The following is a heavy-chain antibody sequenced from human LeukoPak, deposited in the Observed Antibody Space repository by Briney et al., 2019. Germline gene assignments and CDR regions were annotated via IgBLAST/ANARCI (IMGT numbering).Heavy chain of an antibody. Sequence: GGSLRLSCAASGFTFDDYAMHWVRQAPGKGLEWVSSISSSSSYIYYADSVKGRFTISRDNAKNSLYLQMNSLRAEDTAVYYCARDLDYGDYGNWFDPWGQGTLVTVSS. V-gene: IGHV3-21*01. CDR3: ARDLDYGDYGNWFDP. CDR2: ISSSSSYI. J-gene: IGHJ5*02. CDR1: GFTFDDYA. D-gene: IGHD4-17*01.